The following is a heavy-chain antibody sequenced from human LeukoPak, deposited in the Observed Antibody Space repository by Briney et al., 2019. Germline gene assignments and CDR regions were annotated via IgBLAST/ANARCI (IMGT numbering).Heavy chain of an antibody. Sequence: PGGSLRLSCAASGFTFSSYSMSWVRQAPGKGLECVSSISSSSTYIYYADSVKGRFTISRDNAKNSLYLQMNSLRAEETAVYYCARLYCGGGTCSFFDYWGQGTLVTVSS. CDR1: GFTFSSYS. D-gene: IGHD2-15*01. CDR3: ARLYCGGGTCSFFDY. CDR2: ISSSSTYI. J-gene: IGHJ4*02. V-gene: IGHV3-21*01.